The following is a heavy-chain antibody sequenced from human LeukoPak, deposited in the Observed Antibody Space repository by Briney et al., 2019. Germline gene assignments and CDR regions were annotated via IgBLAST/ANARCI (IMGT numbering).Heavy chain of an antibody. Sequence: GGSLRLSCAASGFTFSSYSMNWVRQAPGKGLEWVSYISSSSSTIYYADSVKGRFTISRDNAKNALYLQMNSLRAEDTAVYYCARALHMVRGVIIAFDYWGQGTLVTVSS. V-gene: IGHV3-48*04. D-gene: IGHD3-10*01. CDR3: ARALHMVRGVIIAFDY. CDR1: GFTFSSYS. J-gene: IGHJ4*02. CDR2: ISSSSSTI.